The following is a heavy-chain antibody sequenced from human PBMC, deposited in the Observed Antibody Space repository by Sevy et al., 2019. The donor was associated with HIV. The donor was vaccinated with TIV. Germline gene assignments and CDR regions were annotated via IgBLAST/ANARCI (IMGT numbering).Heavy chain of an antibody. CDR3: ARGSGITGTNCDY. J-gene: IGHJ4*02. Sequence: SETLSLTCTVSGGSIASGDHTWTWIRQPPGQALEWIGYVIHSGGTFYNPSLRSRVTISVDTSKNQFSLKLSSVTAADTAVYYCARGSGITGTNCDYWGQGTLVTVSS. CDR2: VIHSGGT. CDR1: GGSIASGDHT. V-gene: IGHV4-30-2*02. D-gene: IGHD1-7*01.